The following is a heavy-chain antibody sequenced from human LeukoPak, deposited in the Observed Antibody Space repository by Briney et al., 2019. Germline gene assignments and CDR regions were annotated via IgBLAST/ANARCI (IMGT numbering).Heavy chain of an antibody. V-gene: IGHV3-48*04. J-gene: IGHJ6*03. CDR2: ISSSSSTI. Sequence: GGSLRLSCAASGFTFSSYSMNWVRQAPGKGLEWVSYISSSSSTIYYADTVKGRFTISRDNAKNSLYLQMNSLRAEDTPVYYCARCLSPRYYTDVWGKGTTFTISS. D-gene: IGHD2/OR15-2a*01. CDR1: GFTFSSYS. CDR3: ARCLSPRYYTDV.